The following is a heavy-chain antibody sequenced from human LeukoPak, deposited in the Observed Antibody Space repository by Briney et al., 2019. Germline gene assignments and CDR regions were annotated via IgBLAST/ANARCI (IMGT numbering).Heavy chain of an antibody. CDR2: IYHSGST. CDR3: ARAFYYDFLWFDP. CDR1: GYSISSGYY. J-gene: IGHJ5*02. D-gene: IGHD3-3*01. Sequence: PSETLSLTCTVSGYSISSGYYWGWIRPPPGKGLEWIGIIYHSGSTYYNPSLKSRVTISVDTSKNQFSLKLSSVTAADTAVYYCARAFYYDFLWFDPWGQGTLVTVSS. V-gene: IGHV4-38-2*02.